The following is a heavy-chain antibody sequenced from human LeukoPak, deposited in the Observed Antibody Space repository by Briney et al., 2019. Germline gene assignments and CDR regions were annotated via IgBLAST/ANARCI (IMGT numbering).Heavy chain of an antibody. CDR2: IKQDGSEK. J-gene: IGHJ4*02. CDR3: ASGYDLDY. V-gene: IGHV3-7*01. Sequence: LEWVANIKQDGSEKYYVDSVKGRFTISRDNAKNSLYLQMNSLRAEDTAVYYCASGYDLDYWGQGTLVTVSS. D-gene: IGHD5-12*01.